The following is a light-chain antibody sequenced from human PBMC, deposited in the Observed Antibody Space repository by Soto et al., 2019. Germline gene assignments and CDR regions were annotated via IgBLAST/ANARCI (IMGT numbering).Light chain of an antibody. V-gene: IGKV3-11*01. CDR1: QSVSSY. CDR2: DAS. J-gene: IGKJ4*01. CDR3: QQRSNWPFT. Sequence: EIVLTQSPATLSLSPGERATLSCRASQSVSSYLAWYQQKPGQAPRLLIYDASNRATGIPARFSGSGSGTDFTLTISSLEPEDFAVYYCQQRSNWPFTFGGGTKGAIK.